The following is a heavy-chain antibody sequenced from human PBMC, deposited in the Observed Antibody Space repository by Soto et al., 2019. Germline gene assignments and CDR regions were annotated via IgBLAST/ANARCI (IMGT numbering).Heavy chain of an antibody. Sequence: GGSLRLSCAASGFTFSTYSMNWVRQAPGQGLEWVSYISSRSYTIYYVDSVKGRFTISRDNAKNSLYLQMNSLRDDDTAVYYCARAFSGYDFTDYWGQGTLVTVSS. CDR3: ARAFSGYDFTDY. CDR1: GFTFSTYS. J-gene: IGHJ4*02. D-gene: IGHD5-12*01. V-gene: IGHV3-48*02. CDR2: ISSRSYTI.